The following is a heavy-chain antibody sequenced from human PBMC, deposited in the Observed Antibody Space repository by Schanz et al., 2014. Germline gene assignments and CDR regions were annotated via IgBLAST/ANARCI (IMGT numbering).Heavy chain of an antibody. J-gene: IGHJ4*02. CDR1: GGTFSSDT. CDR2: ISTFRNEDT. CDR3: ARAFGGYDPAGALDY. V-gene: IGHV1-18*01. D-gene: IGHD5-12*01. Sequence: QVQLVQSGAEVKKPGASVKVSCKASGGTFSSDTFSWVRQAPGQGPEFMGWISTFRNEDTNSAQRFQGRLTMTTDTSTSTAYMELRSLRSDDTAVYYCARAFGGYDPAGALDYWGQGTLVTVSS.